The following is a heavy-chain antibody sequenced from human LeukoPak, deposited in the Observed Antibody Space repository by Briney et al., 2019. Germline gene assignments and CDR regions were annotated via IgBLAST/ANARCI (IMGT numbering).Heavy chain of an antibody. CDR3: ATSKWELLGGFDY. J-gene: IGHJ4*02. V-gene: IGHV3-21*01. CDR1: GFTFSSYS. Sequence: GGSLRLSCAASGFTFSSYSMNWVRQAPGKGLEWVSSISSSSSYIYYADSVKGRFTTSRDNAKNSLYLQMNSLRAEDTAVYYCATSKWELLGGFDYWGQGTLVTVSS. D-gene: IGHD1-26*01. CDR2: ISSSSSYI.